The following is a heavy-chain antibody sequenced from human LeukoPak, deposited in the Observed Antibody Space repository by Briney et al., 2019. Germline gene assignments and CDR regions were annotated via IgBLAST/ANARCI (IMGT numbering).Heavy chain of an antibody. D-gene: IGHD3-10*01. CDR2: MNPNSGNT. J-gene: IGHJ6*02. CDR3: AVRGVIGPYYYYAMDV. V-gene: IGHV1-8*01. CDR1: GYTFTSYD. Sequence: ASVKVSCKASGYTFTSYDINWVRQATGQGLEGMGWMNPNSGNTGYAQKFQGRVTMTRNTSIRTAYMELNSLRSGDTAVYYCAVRGVIGPYYYYAMDVWGQGTTVPVS.